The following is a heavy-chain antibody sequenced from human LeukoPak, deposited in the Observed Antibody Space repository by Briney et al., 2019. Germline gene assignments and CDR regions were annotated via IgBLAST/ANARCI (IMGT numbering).Heavy chain of an antibody. CDR3: ARDTGPSGTAFDS. Sequence: SETLSLTCTVSGGSIISTSSYWVWIRQHPGKGLELIGTIYYSGTTYYNPSLKSRVTISVDTSKNHFSLNLSSLTAADTAVYYCARDTGPSGTAFDSWGPGTLVTVSS. D-gene: IGHD2-2*01. CDR1: GGSIISTSSY. J-gene: IGHJ4*02. CDR2: IYYSGTT. V-gene: IGHV4-39*07.